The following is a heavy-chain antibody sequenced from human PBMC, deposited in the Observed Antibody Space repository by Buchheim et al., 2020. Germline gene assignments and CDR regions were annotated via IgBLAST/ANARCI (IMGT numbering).Heavy chain of an antibody. J-gene: IGHJ5*02. Sequence: QIPLKESGPTVVKPTQTLTLTCTFSGFSLSTSRVGVGWVRRPPGKALEWLALIYWDDDKRYNPSLKTRLTIAKDTSKNQVVLTMTNMDPADTGTYFCAHRLLAVSSSQWSDPWGPGTL. CDR2: IYWDDDK. CDR3: AHRLLAVSSSQWSDP. CDR1: GFSLSTSRVG. D-gene: IGHD6-13*01. V-gene: IGHV2-5*02.